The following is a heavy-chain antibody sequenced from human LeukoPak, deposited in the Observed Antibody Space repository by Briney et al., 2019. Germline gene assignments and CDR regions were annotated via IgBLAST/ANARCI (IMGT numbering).Heavy chain of an antibody. CDR2: FDPEDGET. CDR1: GYTLTKLS. CDR3: TINLRDY. J-gene: IGHJ4*02. Sequence: ASVKVSYKVSGYTLTKLSMHWVRLTTGEGLQWMGGFDPEDGETTYAQRFRGRLTMTEDTSADTAYMELSSLRSEDTAIYFCTINLRDYWGQGTLVTVSS. V-gene: IGHV1-24*01.